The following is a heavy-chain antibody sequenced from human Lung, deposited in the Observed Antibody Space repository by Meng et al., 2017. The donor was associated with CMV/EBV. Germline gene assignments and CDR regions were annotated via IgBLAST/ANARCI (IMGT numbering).Heavy chain of an antibody. CDR3: ARDYCSSTSCNRRITGTTPSSDYYYGMDV. V-gene: IGHV1-69*10. J-gene: IGHJ6*02. CDR1: GGTFSSYA. CDR2: IIPILGIA. Sequence: TVKVSCXASGGTFSSYAISWVRQAPGQGLEWMGGIIPILGIANYAQKFQGRVTITADKSTSTAYMELSSLRSEDTAVYYCARDYCSSTSCNRRITGTTPSSDYYYGMDVWGQGTTVAVSS. D-gene: IGHD2-2*01.